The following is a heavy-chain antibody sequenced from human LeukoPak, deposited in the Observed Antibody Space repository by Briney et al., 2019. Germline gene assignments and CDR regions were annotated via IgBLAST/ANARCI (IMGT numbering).Heavy chain of an antibody. J-gene: IGHJ4*02. CDR3: AKGRSADITAAINY. D-gene: IGHD6-25*01. V-gene: IGHV3-23*01. CDR1: GFTLINSA. CDR2: ISGSGDST. Sequence: HTGGSLRLSCAASGFTLINSAMNWVRQGPGKGLEWVSGISGSGDSTYYADSVKGRFTISRDSSNNTLFLQINSPRAADTAAYYCAKGRSADITAAINYWGQGTLVTVSS.